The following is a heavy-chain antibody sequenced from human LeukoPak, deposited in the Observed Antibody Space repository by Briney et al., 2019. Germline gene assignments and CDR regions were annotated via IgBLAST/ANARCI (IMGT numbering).Heavy chain of an antibody. CDR2: INPNSGGT. CDR1: GYTFTGYY. V-gene: IGHV1-2*02. D-gene: IGHD5-12*01. J-gene: IGHJ4*02. Sequence: ASVKVSCTASGYTFTGYYMHWVRQAPGQGLEWMGWINPNSGGTNYAQKFQGRVTMTRDTSISTAYMELSRLRSDDTAVYYCARDRYSGSGERFDHWGQGTLVTVSS. CDR3: ARDRYSGSGERFDH.